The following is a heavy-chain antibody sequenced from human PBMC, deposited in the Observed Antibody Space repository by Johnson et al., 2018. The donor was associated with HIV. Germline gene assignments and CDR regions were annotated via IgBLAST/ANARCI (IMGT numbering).Heavy chain of an antibody. CDR1: GFTFDDYA. J-gene: IGHJ3*02. Sequence: VQLVESGGGLVQPGRSLRLSCAASGFTFDDYAMHWVRQAPGKGLEWVSGISGSGGSTYYADSVKGRFTISRDNSKKMLYLQMSSLRAEDTAVYYCARALTTDAFDIWGQGTMVTVSS. D-gene: IGHD4-17*01. CDR2: ISGSGGST. CDR3: ARALTTDAFDI. V-gene: IGHV3-23*04.